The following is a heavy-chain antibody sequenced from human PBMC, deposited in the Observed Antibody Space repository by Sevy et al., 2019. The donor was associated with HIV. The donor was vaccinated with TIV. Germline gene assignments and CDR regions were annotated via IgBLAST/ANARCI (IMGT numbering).Heavy chain of an antibody. CDR3: TRGLSLTYAKRGDWLNWYFDV. Sequence: ASVKVSCQASGYTFDNYDINWVRQATGQGLEWMGWMNPNSGNTGYAEKFQGRVTMSRVSSIRTAYMELNGLTSEETAVYYCTRGLSLTYAKRGDWLNWYFDVWGRGTLVTVSS. CDR1: GYTFDNYD. CDR2: MNPNSGNT. D-gene: IGHD2-21*02. J-gene: IGHJ2*01. V-gene: IGHV1-8*01.